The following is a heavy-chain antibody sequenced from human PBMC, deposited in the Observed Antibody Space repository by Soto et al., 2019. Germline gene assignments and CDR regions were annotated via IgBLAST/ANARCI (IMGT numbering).Heavy chain of an antibody. CDR3: AREVLNYGDYSYYFDY. Sequence: GGSLRLSCAASGFTFSSYGMHWVRQAPGKGLEWVAVIWYDGSNKYYADSVKGRFTISRDNSKNTLYLQMNSLRAEDTAVYYCAREVLNYGDYSYYFDYWGQGTLVTVSS. CDR2: IWYDGSNK. CDR1: GFTFSSYG. D-gene: IGHD4-17*01. V-gene: IGHV3-33*08. J-gene: IGHJ4*02.